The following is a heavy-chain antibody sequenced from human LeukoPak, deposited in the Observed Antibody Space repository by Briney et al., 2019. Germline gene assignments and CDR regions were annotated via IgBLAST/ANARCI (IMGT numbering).Heavy chain of an antibody. J-gene: IGHJ3*02. V-gene: IGHV3-66*01. CDR1: GFTVSSNY. CDR3: ARDGTYYYGSGSQRDDAFDI. Sequence: GGSLRLSCAASGFTVSSNYMSWVRQAPGKGLEWVSVIYSGGSTYYADSVKGRFTISRDNSKNTLYLQMNSLRAEDTAVYYCARDGTYYYGSGSQRDDAFDIWGQGTMVTVSS. CDR2: IYSGGST. D-gene: IGHD3-10*01.